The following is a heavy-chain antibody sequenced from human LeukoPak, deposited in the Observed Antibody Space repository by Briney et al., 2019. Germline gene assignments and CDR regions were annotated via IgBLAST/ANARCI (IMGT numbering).Heavy chain of an antibody. CDR3: AKSAESSGWSLAGWFDP. J-gene: IGHJ5*02. Sequence: GGSLRLSCAASGFTFDDYAMHWVRQAPGKGLEWVSGISWNSGSIGYADSVKGRFTISRDNAKNSLYLQMNSLRAEDMALYYCAKSAESSGWSLAGWFDPWGQGTLVTVSS. D-gene: IGHD6-19*01. CDR2: ISWNSGSI. CDR1: GFTFDDYA. V-gene: IGHV3-9*03.